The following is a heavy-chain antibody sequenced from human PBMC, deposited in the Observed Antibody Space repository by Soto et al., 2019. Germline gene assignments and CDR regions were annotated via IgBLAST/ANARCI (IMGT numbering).Heavy chain of an antibody. J-gene: IGHJ4*02. CDR1: GDTFSSSA. CDR3: ARGIRDSSGWDFDY. Sequence: QVQLVQSGAEVKEPGSSVKVSCKASGDTFSSSAISWVRQAPGQGLEWMGGLIPMFGTANYAQKFQGRGMITADKSTSTGYMELTSLRSEDTAVYYCARGIRDSSGWDFDYWGQGTLVTVSS. V-gene: IGHV1-69*06. D-gene: IGHD6-19*01. CDR2: LIPMFGTA.